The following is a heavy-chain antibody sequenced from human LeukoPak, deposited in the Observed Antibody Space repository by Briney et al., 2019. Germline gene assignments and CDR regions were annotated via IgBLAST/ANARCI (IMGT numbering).Heavy chain of an antibody. CDR1: GYTFTGYY. J-gene: IGHJ4*02. Sequence: ASVKVSCEASGYTFTGYYMHWVRQAPGQGLEWMGWINPNSGGTNYAQKFQGRVTMTRDTSISTAYMELSRLRSDDTAVYYCARSRGRRDGYNFGYWGQGTLVTVSS. CDR3: ARSRGRRDGYNFGY. V-gene: IGHV1-2*02. CDR2: INPNSGGT. D-gene: IGHD5-24*01.